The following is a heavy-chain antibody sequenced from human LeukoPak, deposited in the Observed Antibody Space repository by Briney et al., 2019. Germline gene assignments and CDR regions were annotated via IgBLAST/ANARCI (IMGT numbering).Heavy chain of an antibody. J-gene: IGHJ5*02. V-gene: IGHV3-7*01. D-gene: IGHD2-15*01. CDR3: AREPKLKRWFDS. CDR2: IKQDGSEK. CDR1: GFTISSNW. Sequence: GGSLRLSCAASGFTISSNWMSWVRQAPGKGLEWVANIKQDGSEKYYVDSVKGRFTIYRDSAKNSLYLQMGSLRAEDTAVYYCAREPKLKRWFDSWGQGTLVTAS.